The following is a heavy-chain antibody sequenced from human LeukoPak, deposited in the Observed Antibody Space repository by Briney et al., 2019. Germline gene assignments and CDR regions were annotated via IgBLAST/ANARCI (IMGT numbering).Heavy chain of an antibody. Sequence: SETLSLTCTVSGYSISSGYYWGWIRQPPGKGLEWIGRIYTSGSTNYNPSLKSRVTISIDTSKNHFSLKLNSVTAADTAVYYCARDTKNWGQGTLVTVSS. V-gene: IGHV4-38-2*02. J-gene: IGHJ4*02. CDR2: IYTSGST. CDR1: GYSISSGYY. D-gene: IGHD1-1*01. CDR3: ARDTKN.